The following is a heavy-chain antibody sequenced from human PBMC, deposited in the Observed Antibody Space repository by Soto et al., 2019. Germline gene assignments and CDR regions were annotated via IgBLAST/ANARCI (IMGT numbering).Heavy chain of an antibody. CDR1: KFPFSDFA. V-gene: IGHV3-23*01. J-gene: IGHJ4*02. CDR3: AKDLDPISGPTFGS. D-gene: IGHD2-2*02. CDR2: VSGRGDTT. Sequence: EVQLLESGGGLVQPGGSLRLSCVASKFPFSDFAMNWVRQAPGKGLEWVSAVSGRGDTTYYADSVNGRFTISRDNSKNMVFLQMNSLRADDTGVYYCAKDLDPISGPTFGSWGQGTLVCVSP.